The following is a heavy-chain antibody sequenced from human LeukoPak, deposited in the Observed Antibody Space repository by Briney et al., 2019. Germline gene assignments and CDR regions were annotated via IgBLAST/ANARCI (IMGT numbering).Heavy chain of an antibody. CDR2: ISGSGGST. V-gene: IGHV3-23*01. CDR1: GFTFSSYV. CDR3: ARGNPGGEFY. J-gene: IGHJ4*02. Sequence: GGSLRLSCAASGFTFSSYVMSWVRQAPGKGLEWVSTISGSGGSTYHTDSVKGRFTISRDNSKNTLYLQMNSLRAEDTAVYYCARGNPGGEFYWGQGTLVTVSS. D-gene: IGHD1-14*01.